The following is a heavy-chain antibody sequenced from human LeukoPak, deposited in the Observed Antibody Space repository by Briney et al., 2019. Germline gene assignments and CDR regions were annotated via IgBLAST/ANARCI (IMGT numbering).Heavy chain of an antibody. V-gene: IGHV4-59*01. CDR2: IHYSGNT. Sequence: SSETLSLTCTVSGGSISGWYWSWIRQPPGKRLEWIGYIHYSGNTNYNPSLKSRVTISVDTSKKQFSLKLSSVTAADTAVYYCARSVSGYQHFDYWGQGTLVTVSS. CDR1: GGSISGWY. D-gene: IGHD2-2*01. CDR3: ARSVSGYQHFDY. J-gene: IGHJ4*02.